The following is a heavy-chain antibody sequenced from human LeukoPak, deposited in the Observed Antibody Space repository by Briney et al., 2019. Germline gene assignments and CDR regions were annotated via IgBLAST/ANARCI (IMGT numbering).Heavy chain of an antibody. J-gene: IGHJ6*03. D-gene: IGHD6-13*01. CDR2: ISYDGSNK. V-gene: IGHV3-30-3*01. CDR3: ARDGNQSPAVYYYYYYMDV. Sequence: QSGGSLRLSCAASGFTFSSYAMHWVRQAPGKGLEWVAVISYDGSNKYYADSVKGRFTISRDNSKNTLYLQMNSLRAEDTAVYYCARDGNQSPAVYYYYYYMDVWGKGTTVTVSS. CDR1: GFTFSSYA.